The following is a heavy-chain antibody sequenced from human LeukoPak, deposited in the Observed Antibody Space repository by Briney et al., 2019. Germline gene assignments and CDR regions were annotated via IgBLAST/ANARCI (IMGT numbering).Heavy chain of an antibody. D-gene: IGHD2-2*01. CDR2: IYSGGST. J-gene: IGHJ4*02. Sequence: GGSLRLSCAASEFTFSSYSMSWVRQAPGKGLEWVSVIYSGGSTYYADSVKGRFTISRDNSKNTLYLQMNSLRAEDTAVYYCAREVGDYYFDYWGQGTLVTVSS. V-gene: IGHV3-53*01. CDR3: AREVGDYYFDY. CDR1: EFTFSSYS.